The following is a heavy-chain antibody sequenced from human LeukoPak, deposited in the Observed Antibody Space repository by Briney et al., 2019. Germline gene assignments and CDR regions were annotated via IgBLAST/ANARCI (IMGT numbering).Heavy chain of an antibody. CDR2: IYYSGST. CDR1: GVTISSYY. V-gene: IGHV4-59*08. Sequence: SETLSLTCTVSGVTISSYYWSWIRQPPGKGLEWIGYIYYSGSTNYNPSLKSRLTISVDTSKNQFSLKLSSVTAADTAVYYCAKHGRWYFDYWGQGTLVSVSS. D-gene: IGHD6-13*01. J-gene: IGHJ4*02. CDR3: AKHGRWYFDY.